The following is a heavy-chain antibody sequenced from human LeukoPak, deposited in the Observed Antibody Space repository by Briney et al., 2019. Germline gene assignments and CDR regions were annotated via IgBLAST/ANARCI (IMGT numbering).Heavy chain of an antibody. D-gene: IGHD5-18*01. J-gene: IGHJ4*02. Sequence: SETLSLTCAAYGGSFSGYYWSWIRQPPGKGLEWIGEINHSGSTNYNPSLKSRVTISVDTSKNQFSLKLSSVTAADTAVYYCARGRRGYSYGVFDYWGQGTLVTVSS. CDR1: GGSFSGYY. CDR3: ARGRRGYSYGVFDY. V-gene: IGHV4-34*01. CDR2: INHSGST.